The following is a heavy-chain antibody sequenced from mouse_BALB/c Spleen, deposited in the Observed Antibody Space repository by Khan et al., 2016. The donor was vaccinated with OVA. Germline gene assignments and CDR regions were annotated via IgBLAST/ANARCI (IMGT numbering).Heavy chain of an antibody. CDR2: INTHSGVP. CDR3: AEEGAADDRKDGGAMEY. J-gene: IGHJ4*01. CDR1: GYTFTTAG. Sequence: QIQLVQSGPELKKPGETVRISCKASGYTFTTAGIQWVQQMPGKGLKWIGWINTHSGVPKYAEDFKGRFAFSLEISVNTAYLQITNLKNEDTATYFCAEEGAADDRKDGGAMEYWGKGTAVTVSS. D-gene: IGHD6-1*01. V-gene: IGHV9-4*02.